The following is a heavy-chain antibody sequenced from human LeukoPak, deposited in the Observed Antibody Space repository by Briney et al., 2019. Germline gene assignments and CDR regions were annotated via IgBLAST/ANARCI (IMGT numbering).Heavy chain of an antibody. Sequence: PSETLSLTCTVSGGSISSSSYYWGWIRQPPGKGLEWIGSIHYSGSTYYNPSLKSRVTISVDTSKNQFSLKLSSVTAADTAVYYCARTGEWLLSKVDYWGQGTLVTVSS. J-gene: IGHJ4*02. CDR3: ARTGEWLLSKVDY. CDR2: IHYSGST. V-gene: IGHV4-39*01. D-gene: IGHD3-3*01. CDR1: GGSISSSSYY.